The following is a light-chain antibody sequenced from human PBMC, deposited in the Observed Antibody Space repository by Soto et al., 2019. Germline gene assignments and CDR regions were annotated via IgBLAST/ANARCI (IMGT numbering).Light chain of an antibody. Sequence: EVVLTQSPVTLSVSPVERATLSCRASQSFRGLLAWYQQKPGQAPRLLIYDAYNRATGIPPRFSGSGSGTDFTLTISSLEPEDSAVYYCQQRHMWPITFGQGTRLEIK. CDR3: QQRHMWPIT. J-gene: IGKJ5*01. V-gene: IGKV3-11*01. CDR1: QSFRGL. CDR2: DAY.